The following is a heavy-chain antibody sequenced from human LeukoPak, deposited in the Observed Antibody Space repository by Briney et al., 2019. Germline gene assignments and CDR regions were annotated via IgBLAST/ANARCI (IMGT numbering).Heavy chain of an antibody. CDR3: ARDWWGYYYYYYMDV. V-gene: IGHV3-30*04. CDR1: GFTFSSYA. J-gene: IGHJ6*03. D-gene: IGHD2-15*01. Sequence: GRSLRLSCAASGFTFSSYAMHWVRQAPGKGLEWVAVISYDGSNKYYADSVKGRFTISRDNSKNTPYLQMNSLRAEDTAVYYCARDWWGYYYYYYMDVWGKGTTVTVSS. CDR2: ISYDGSNK.